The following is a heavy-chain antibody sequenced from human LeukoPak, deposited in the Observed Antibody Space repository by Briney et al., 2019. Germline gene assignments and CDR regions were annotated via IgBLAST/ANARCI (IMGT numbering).Heavy chain of an antibody. Sequence: GASVKVSCKASGYIFTDYYMHWVRQAPGQELGWMGRINPNSGGTNYAQKFQGRVTMTRDTSISTAYMELSRLTSDDTAIYYCAREISPLVRLGGDYYYYGMDVWGQGTTVTVSS. V-gene: IGHV1/OR15-1*04. CDR2: INPNSGGT. CDR3: AREISPLVRLGGDYYYYGMDV. CDR1: GYIFTDYY. D-gene: IGHD3-16*01. J-gene: IGHJ6*02.